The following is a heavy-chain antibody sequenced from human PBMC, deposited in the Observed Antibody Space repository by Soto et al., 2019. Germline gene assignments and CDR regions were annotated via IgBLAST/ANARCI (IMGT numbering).Heavy chain of an antibody. CDR3: VRGDKVVRYYYYGMDV. V-gene: IGHV3-74*01. CDR1: GFTFSSYW. D-gene: IGHD2-21*01. Sequence: GGSLRLSCAASGFTFSSYWMHWVRQAPGKGLVWVSRINSDGSSTSYADSVKGRFTISRDNAKNTLYLQMNSLRAEDTAVYYCVRGDKVVRYYYYGMDVWGQGTTVTVSS. CDR2: INSDGSST. J-gene: IGHJ6*02.